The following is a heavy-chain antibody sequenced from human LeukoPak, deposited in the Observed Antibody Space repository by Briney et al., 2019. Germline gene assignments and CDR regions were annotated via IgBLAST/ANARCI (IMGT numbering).Heavy chain of an antibody. CDR2: FNPENGNT. J-gene: IGHJ4*02. V-gene: IGHV1-18*01. D-gene: IGHD6-13*01. CDR1: GYTFTSYG. Sequence: ASVKVSCKASGYTFTSYGISWVRQAPGQGLEWMGWFNPENGNTNYAQKVQGRVTMTADTSTSTSYMELRSLRSDDTAVYYCAREHSSSWDQFDHWGQGTLVTVSS. CDR3: AREHSSSWDQFDH.